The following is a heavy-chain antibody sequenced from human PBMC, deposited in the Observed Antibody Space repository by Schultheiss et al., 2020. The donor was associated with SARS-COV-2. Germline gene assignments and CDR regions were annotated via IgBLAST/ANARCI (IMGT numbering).Heavy chain of an antibody. CDR2: ISGSGGST. CDR1: GFTFSSYA. CDR3: ASRQGCSSTSCYFDY. D-gene: IGHD2-2*01. Sequence: GGSLRLSCAASGFTFSSYAMTWVRQAPGKGLEWVSAISGSGGSTYYADSVKGRFTISRDNSKNTLYLQMNSLRAEDTAVYYCASRQGCSSTSCYFDYWGQGTLVTVSS. J-gene: IGHJ4*02. V-gene: IGHV3-23*01.